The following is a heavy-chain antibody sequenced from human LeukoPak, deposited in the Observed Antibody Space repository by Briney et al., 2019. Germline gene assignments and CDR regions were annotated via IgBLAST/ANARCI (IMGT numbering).Heavy chain of an antibody. CDR2: ISYDGSNK. CDR1: GFTFSSYA. J-gene: IGHJ4*02. D-gene: IGHD4-23*01. CDR3: ARDGTPVVTNRLPDY. V-gene: IGHV3-30*01. Sequence: GGSLRLSRAASGFTFSSYAMHWVRQAPGKGLEWVAVISYDGSNKYYADSVKGRFTISRDNSKNTLYLQMNSLRAEDTAVYYCARDGTPVVTNRLPDYWGQGTLVTVSS.